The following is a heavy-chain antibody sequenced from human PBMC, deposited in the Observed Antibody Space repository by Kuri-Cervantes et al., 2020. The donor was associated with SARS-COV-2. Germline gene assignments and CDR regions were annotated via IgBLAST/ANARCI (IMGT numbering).Heavy chain of an antibody. CDR3: ARAGYDSSGYYKDDAFDI. V-gene: IGHV3-9*01. D-gene: IGHD3-22*01. CDR1: GFTFDDYA. CDR2: ISWNSGSI. Sequence: GGSLRLSCAASGFTFDDYAMHWVRQAPGKGLEWVSGISWNSGSIGYADSVKGRFTISRDNSKNTLYLQMNSLRAEDTAVYYCARAGYDSSGYYKDDAFDIWGQGTMVTVSS. J-gene: IGHJ3*02.